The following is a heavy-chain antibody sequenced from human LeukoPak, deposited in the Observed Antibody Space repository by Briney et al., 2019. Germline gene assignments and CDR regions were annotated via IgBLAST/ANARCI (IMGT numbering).Heavy chain of an antibody. V-gene: IGHV3-7*01. CDR2: INQEGSKE. Sequence: GGSLRLSCTASGFIFSNYLMTWVRPAPGKGLEWVAQINQEGSKEYYIDSVKARFSISRDNDRNSLSLQMNSLRGEDTGVYYCVGGGGVSGYDLCDYWGQRTLVTVSS. D-gene: IGHD5-12*01. J-gene: IGHJ4*02. CDR1: GFIFSNYL. CDR3: VGGGGVSGYDLCDY.